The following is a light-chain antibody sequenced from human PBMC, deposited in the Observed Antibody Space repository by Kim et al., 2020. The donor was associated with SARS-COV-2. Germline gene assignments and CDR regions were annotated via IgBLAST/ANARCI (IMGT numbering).Light chain of an antibody. J-gene: IGKJ1*01. CDR3: QQYSDWPQT. Sequence: LTPGERATRSCRASRSVSSSMAWYQQRRGKAPRLLIYGVANRATGIPARFSGSGSGTDFTLTISSLEPEDFAVYYCQQYSDWPQTFGQGTKVDIK. V-gene: IGKV3-11*01. CDR2: GVA. CDR1: RSVSSS.